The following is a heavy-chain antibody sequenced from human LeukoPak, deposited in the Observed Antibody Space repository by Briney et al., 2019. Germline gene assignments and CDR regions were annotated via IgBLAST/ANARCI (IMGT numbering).Heavy chain of an antibody. CDR3: AIFPYCSSTSCSNDAFDI. D-gene: IGHD2-2*01. Sequence: GGSLRLSCAASGFTFTTYWMSWVRQAPGKGLEWMANIKQDGSEKYYVDSVKGRFAISRDNSKNTLYLQMNSLRAEDTAVYYCAIFPYCSSTSCSNDAFDIWGQGTMVTVSS. CDR2: IKQDGSEK. V-gene: IGHV3-7*01. CDR1: GFTFTTYW. J-gene: IGHJ3*02.